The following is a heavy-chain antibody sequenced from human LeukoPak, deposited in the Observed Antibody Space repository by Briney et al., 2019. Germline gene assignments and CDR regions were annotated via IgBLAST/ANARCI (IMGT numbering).Heavy chain of an antibody. CDR3: ARGVWKQLVDFVGVRSANWFDP. V-gene: IGHV1-8*03. CDR1: GYTFTSYD. J-gene: IGHJ5*02. Sequence: ASVKVSCKASGYTFTSYDINWVRQATGQGLEWMGWMNPNSGNTGYAQKFQGRVTITRNTSISTAYMELSSLRSEDTAVYYCARGVWKQLVDFVGVRSANWFDPWGQGTLVTVSS. D-gene: IGHD6-6*01. CDR2: MNPNSGNT.